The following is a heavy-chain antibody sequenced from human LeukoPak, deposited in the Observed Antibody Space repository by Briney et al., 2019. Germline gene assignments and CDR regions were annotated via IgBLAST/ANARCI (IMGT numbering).Heavy chain of an antibody. CDR1: GGSISGHY. CDR2: IYSSGNT. Sequence: SETLSLMCTVSGGSISGHYWNWIRQPAGRGLEWIGRIYSSGNTNYNHSFERRVNISMDASKSEFSLKVTSVTAADTAVYYCTRGDGYNWGNFDYWGQGNLVTVSS. D-gene: IGHD5-24*01. V-gene: IGHV4-4*07. CDR3: TRGDGYNWGNFDY. J-gene: IGHJ4*02.